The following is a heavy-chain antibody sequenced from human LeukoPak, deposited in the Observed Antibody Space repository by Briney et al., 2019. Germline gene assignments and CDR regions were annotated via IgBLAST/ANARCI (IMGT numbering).Heavy chain of an antibody. CDR2: IYTSGPT. V-gene: IGHV4-4*09. CDR1: GDSISAYF. J-gene: IGHJ4*02. Sequence: PSETLSLTCTVSGDSISAYFWSWIRQPPGKGLEWIGYIYTSGPTNYNPSLKSRVTMSSDTSKNQFSLKLDSVAAADTAVYYCARSRPAPKEFDHWGQGTLVTASS. D-gene: IGHD2-2*01. CDR3: ARSRPAPKEFDH.